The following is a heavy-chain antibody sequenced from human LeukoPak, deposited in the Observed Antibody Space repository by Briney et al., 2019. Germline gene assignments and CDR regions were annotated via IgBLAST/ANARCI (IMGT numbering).Heavy chain of an antibody. J-gene: IGHJ3*02. CDR3: AKDSSPMVMIVIDAFDM. V-gene: IGHV3-30*02. CDR2: IRYDESNK. Sequence: PGGSLRLSCATSGVTFSSYGMHWVRQAPGKGLEWVAFIRYDESNKYYADSVKGRFTISRDNSKNTLYVQMNSLRVEDTAVYYCAKDSSPMVMIVIDAFDMWGQGTMVTVSS. D-gene: IGHD3-22*01. CDR1: GVTFSSYG.